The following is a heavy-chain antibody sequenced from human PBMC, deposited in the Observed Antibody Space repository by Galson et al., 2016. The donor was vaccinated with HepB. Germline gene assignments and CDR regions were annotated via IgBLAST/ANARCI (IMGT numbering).Heavy chain of an antibody. V-gene: IGHV6-1*01. J-gene: IGHJ3*01. Sequence: CAISGDSVSTISASWNWIRQSPSRGLEWLGRTYYRSTWKSDYAGAVNSRITINADASKNQFSLQLNSVTPEDTAVYFCARERRVGGIGYYFDFWGQGTMVTGSS. CDR3: ARERRVGGIGYYFDF. CDR1: GDSVSTISAS. CDR2: TYYRSTWKS. D-gene: IGHD6-19*01.